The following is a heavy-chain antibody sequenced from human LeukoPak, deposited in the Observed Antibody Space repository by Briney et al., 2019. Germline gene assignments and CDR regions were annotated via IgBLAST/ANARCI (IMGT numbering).Heavy chain of an antibody. CDR3: AKSPGQIQLDYFDY. V-gene: IGHV3-23*01. CDR1: GFTFNNYA. CDR2: ISGSGVTT. D-gene: IGHD1-1*01. Sequence: GGSLRLSCAASGFTFNNYATSWVRQAPGMGLEWVSTISGSGVTTYYADSVRGRFTISRDNSKTTLYLQLDSLRPEDMAIYYCAKSPGQIQLDYFDYWGQGTLVTVSS. J-gene: IGHJ4*02.